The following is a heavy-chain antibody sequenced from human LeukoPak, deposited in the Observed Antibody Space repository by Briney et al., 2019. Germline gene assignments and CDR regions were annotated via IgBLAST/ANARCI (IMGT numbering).Heavy chain of an antibody. CDR3: ARGVYYYGSGSYSLGY. J-gene: IGHJ4*02. V-gene: IGHV3-74*01. Sequence: QPGGSLRLSCAASGFTFSSYWMHWVRQAPRKGRVWVSRINSDGSSTSYADSVKGRFTISRDNAKNTLYLKMNSLRAEDTAVYYCARGVYYYGSGSYSLGYWGQGTLVTVSS. CDR2: INSDGSST. D-gene: IGHD3-10*01. CDR1: GFTFSSYW.